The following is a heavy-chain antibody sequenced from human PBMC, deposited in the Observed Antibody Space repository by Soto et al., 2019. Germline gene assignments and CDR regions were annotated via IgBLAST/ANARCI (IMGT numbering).Heavy chain of an antibody. CDR1: GFSLSSSGVG. V-gene: IGHV2-5*02. J-gene: IGHJ1*01. CDR3: AHIRVTMIVGAGYFQH. CDR2: IYWDDTK. Sequence: QITLKESGPTLVKPTQTLTLICTFSGFSLSSSGVGVGWIRQPPGKALEWVALIYWDDTKRYSPSLKSGLTITKXTXKNXVVLTMTNMDPVDTSTYYCAHIRVTMIVGAGYFQHWGQGTLVTVSS. D-gene: IGHD3-22*01.